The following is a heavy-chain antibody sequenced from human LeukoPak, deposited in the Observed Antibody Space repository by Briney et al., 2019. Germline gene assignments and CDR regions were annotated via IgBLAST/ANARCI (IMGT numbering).Heavy chain of an antibody. CDR1: GFTFSSYS. Sequence: GGSLSLSCAASGFTFSSYSMNWVREAPGKGLEWVSSISSSISYIYYADSVKGRFTISRDNSRDTLYLHMNSLRAEDTAVYYYARDGYNGNHMDVWGKGTPVTISS. CDR3: ARDGYNGNHMDV. D-gene: IGHD5-24*01. J-gene: IGHJ6*04. CDR2: ISSSISYI. V-gene: IGHV3-21*01.